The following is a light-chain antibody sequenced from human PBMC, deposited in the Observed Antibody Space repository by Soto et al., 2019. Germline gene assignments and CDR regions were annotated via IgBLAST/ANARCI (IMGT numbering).Light chain of an antibody. CDR1: SSDIGDYNF. J-gene: IGLJ3*02. CDR2: AVS. V-gene: IGLV2-14*01. Sequence: QSALTQPASVSGSPGRSITISCTGTSSDIGDYNFVSWYQQHPGEAPKVMIYAVSNRPSGVSNRFSGYKSGNTASLTISGLQTEDEADYYCSSYTTSNTWVFGGGTKLTVL. CDR3: SSYTTSNTWV.